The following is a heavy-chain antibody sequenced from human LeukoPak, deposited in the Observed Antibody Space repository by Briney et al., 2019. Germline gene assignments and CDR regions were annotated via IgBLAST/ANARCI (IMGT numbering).Heavy chain of an antibody. Sequence: ASVKVSCKASGYTFTSYGISWVRQAPGQGLEWMGWISAYNGNTNYAQKLQGRVTMTTDTSTSTAYMELRSLRSDDTAVYYCARGDSPCSSTSYYPHDAFDIWGQGTMVTVSS. CDR3: ARGDSPCSSTSYYPHDAFDI. D-gene: IGHD2-2*01. CDR2: ISAYNGNT. J-gene: IGHJ3*02. CDR1: GYTFTSYG. V-gene: IGHV1-18*01.